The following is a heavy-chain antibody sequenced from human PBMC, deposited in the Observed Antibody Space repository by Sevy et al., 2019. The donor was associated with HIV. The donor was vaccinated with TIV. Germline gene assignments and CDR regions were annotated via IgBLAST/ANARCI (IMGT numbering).Heavy chain of an antibody. CDR2: ISNSGSTI. D-gene: IGHD3-10*01. Sequence: GGSLRLSCAASKFTFSDYYMSWIRQAPGKGLEWVSYISNSGSTIYYADYVKGRFTISRDNAQSSMYLQMNRLRAEDTAIYYCAREGDLRYFDFWGRGTLVTDSS. CDR3: AREGDLRYFDF. V-gene: IGHV3-11*01. J-gene: IGHJ2*01. CDR1: KFTFSDYY.